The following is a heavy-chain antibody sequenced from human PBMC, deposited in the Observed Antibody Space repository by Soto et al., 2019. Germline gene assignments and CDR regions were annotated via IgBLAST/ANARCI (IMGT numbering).Heavy chain of an antibody. J-gene: IGHJ6*02. Sequence: QVQLVQSGAEVKKPGSSVKVSCKASGGTFSSYTITWVRQAPGQGLEWMGGIIPIFGTANYAQKFQGRVTITADESTSTAYMGLSSLRSEDTAVYYCAREGGSGNYRYYAMDVWGQGTTVTVSS. V-gene: IGHV1-69*12. CDR1: GGTFSSYT. D-gene: IGHD3-10*01. CDR3: AREGGSGNYRYYAMDV. CDR2: IIPIFGTA.